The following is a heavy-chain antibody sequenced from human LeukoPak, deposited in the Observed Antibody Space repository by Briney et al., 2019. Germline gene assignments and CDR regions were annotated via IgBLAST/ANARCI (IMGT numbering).Heavy chain of an antibody. CDR2: INHSGST. J-gene: IGHJ5*02. D-gene: IGHD4-17*01. CDR1: GGLISSSNW. CDR3: GSFYGDYVENP. V-gene: IGHV4-4*02. Sequence: SGTLSLTCAVSGGLISSSNWWSWVRPPPGKGLEWIGEINHSGSTNYNPSLKSRVTISVDTSKNQFSLKLSSVTAADTAVYYCGSFYGDYVENPWGQGTLVTVSS.